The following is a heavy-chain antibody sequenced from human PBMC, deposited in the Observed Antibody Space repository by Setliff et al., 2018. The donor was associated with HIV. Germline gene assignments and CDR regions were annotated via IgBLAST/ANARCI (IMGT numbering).Heavy chain of an antibody. CDR3: ATSYGRYYYYMDV. CDR2: IYTSGST. Sequence: SETLSLTCTVSGGSISSGSYYWSWIRQPAGKALEWIGHIYTSGSTYYNPSLKSRVTISVDTSKNHFSLKLSSVTAADTAVYYCATSYGRYYYYMDVRGKGTTVTVSS. D-gene: IGHD4-17*01. V-gene: IGHV4-61*09. J-gene: IGHJ6*03. CDR1: GGSISSGSYY.